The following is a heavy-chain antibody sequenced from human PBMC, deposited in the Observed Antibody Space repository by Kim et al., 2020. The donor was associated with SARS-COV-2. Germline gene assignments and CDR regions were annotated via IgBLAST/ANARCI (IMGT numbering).Heavy chain of an antibody. J-gene: IGHJ4*02. CDR3: ARGMRRGIAAAGPIGV. V-gene: IGHV4-34*01. Sequence: SETLSLTCAVYGGSFSGYYWSWIRQPPGKGLEWIGEINHSGSTNYNPSLKSRVTISVDTSKNQFSLKLSSVTAADTAVYYCARGMRRGIAAAGPIGVWGQGTLVTVSS. CDR2: INHSGST. D-gene: IGHD6-13*01. CDR1: GGSFSGYY.